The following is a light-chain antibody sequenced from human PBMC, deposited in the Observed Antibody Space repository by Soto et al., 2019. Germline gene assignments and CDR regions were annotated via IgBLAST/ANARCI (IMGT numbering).Light chain of an antibody. V-gene: IGKV1-39*01. CDR2: DAS. J-gene: IGKJ1*01. CDR3: QQSYSIPQT. CDR1: QAIRND. Sequence: DIQMTQSPSSLSASLGDRVTITCRASQAIRNDLGWYQQKSGKAPKLLIYDASDLETGVPSRFSGSGSGTDFTLAISSLQPEDFTTYYCQQSYSIPQTFGHGTKVDI.